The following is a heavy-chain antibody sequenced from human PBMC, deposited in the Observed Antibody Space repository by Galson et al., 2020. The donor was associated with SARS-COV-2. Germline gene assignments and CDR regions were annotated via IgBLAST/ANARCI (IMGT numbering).Heavy chain of an antibody. CDR3: ARGRSEFDL. J-gene: IGHJ4*02. CDR1: GFTFDDYA. Sequence: GGSLRLSCAASGFTFDDYAMTWVRQAPGKGLEWVSTIVWTGGSTNYPDSMEGRFTISRDNAKNSLYLQMHSLRAEDTAFYYCARGRSEFDLWGQGSLVIVSS. V-gene: IGHV3-20*04. CDR2: IVWTGGST.